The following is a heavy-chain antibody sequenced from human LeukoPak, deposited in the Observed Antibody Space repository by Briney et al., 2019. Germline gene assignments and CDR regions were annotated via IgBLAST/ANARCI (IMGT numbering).Heavy chain of an antibody. Sequence: VASVKVSCKASGGTFSSYAISWVRQAPGQGLEWMGGIIPIFGTANYAQKFQGRVTITADESTSTAYMELSSLRSEDTAVYCCTTGRYYYDSRGYSRGGYYFDYWGQGTLVTVSS. D-gene: IGHD3-22*01. CDR3: TTGRYYYDSRGYSRGGYYFDY. J-gene: IGHJ4*02. CDR1: GGTFSSYA. CDR2: IIPIFGTA. V-gene: IGHV1-69*13.